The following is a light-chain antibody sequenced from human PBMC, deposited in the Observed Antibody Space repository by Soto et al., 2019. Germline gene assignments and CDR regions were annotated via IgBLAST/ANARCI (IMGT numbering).Light chain of an antibody. V-gene: IGLV8-61*01. J-gene: IGLJ2*01. CDR2: NTN. CDR3: ALYMGSGSVV. CDR1: SGSVSSSYY. Sequence: QAVVTQEPSFSVSPGGTVTLTCGLSSGSVSSSYYPTWYQQTPGQTPRTLIYNTNSRSSGVPDRFSGSILGNRAALTITGAQADDESDYYCALYMGSGSVVFGGGTKVPS.